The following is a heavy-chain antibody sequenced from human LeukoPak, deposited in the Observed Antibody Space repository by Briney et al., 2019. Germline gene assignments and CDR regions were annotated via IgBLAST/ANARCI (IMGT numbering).Heavy chain of an antibody. V-gene: IGHV1-2*02. J-gene: IGHJ4*02. CDR3: ARPGRGYCSSTSCYLLDY. D-gene: IGHD2-2*01. Sequence: ASVKVSCKASGYTFTGYYMHWVRQAPGQGLEWMGWINPNSGGTNYAQKFQGRVTMTRDTSISTAYMELSRLRSDDTAVYYCARPGRGYCSSTSCYLLDYWGQGTLVTVSS. CDR2: INPNSGGT. CDR1: GYTFTGYY.